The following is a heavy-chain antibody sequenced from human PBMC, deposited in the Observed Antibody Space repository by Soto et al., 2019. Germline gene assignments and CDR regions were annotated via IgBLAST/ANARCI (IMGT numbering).Heavy chain of an antibody. CDR1: GFTFSSYA. J-gene: IGHJ3*02. CDR3: ARGDTPMITGMDSFDI. D-gene: IGHD5-18*01. V-gene: IGHV3-7*01. CDR2: IKQDGTEK. Sequence: PGGSLRLSCAASGFTFSSYAMSWVRQAPGKGLEWVANIKQDGTEKNYVDSVKGRFTISRDNARKSLYLQMDSLRAEDTAVYFCARGDTPMITGMDSFDIWGQGTMVTVSS.